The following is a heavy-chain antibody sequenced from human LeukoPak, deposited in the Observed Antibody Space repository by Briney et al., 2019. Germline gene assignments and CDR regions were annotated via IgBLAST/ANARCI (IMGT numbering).Heavy chain of an antibody. V-gene: IGHV4-39*01. J-gene: IGHJ4*02. CDR1: GGSISSRSYY. CDR3: ARKSMVVAL. D-gene: IGHD2-15*01. CDR2: IYYSGST. Sequence: SETLSLTCTVSGGSISSRSYYWGWIRQPPGKGLEWIGSIYYSGSTYYNPSLKSRVAMSVDTSKNQFSLKLTSVTAADTAVYYCARKSMVVALWGQGTLVTVSS.